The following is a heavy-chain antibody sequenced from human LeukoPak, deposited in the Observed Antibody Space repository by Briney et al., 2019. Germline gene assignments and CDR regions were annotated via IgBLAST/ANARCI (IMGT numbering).Heavy chain of an antibody. V-gene: IGHV4-34*01. Sequence: SETLSLTCAVYGGSFSGYYWSWIRQPPGKGLEWMGEINHSGSTNYNPSLKRRVTIAVDTSKNQFALKLSSVTPADTAVYYCARGSIVVVPAARRTHYYMDVWGKRNTVTVSS. CDR1: GGSFSGYY. D-gene: IGHD2-2*01. CDR3: ARGSIVVVPAARRTHYYMDV. CDR2: INHSGST. J-gene: IGHJ6*03.